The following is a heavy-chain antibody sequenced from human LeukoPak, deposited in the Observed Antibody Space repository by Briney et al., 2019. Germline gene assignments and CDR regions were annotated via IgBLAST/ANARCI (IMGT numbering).Heavy chain of an antibody. CDR1: GGTFSSYA. CDR2: IIPIFGTA. D-gene: IGHD3-10*01. V-gene: IGHV1-69*13. CDR3: AGGGGVYYGSGSYAVDY. Sequence: GASVKVSCKASGGTFSSYAISWVRQAPGQGLEWMGGIIPIFGTANYAQKFQGRVTITADESTSTAYMELSSLRSEDTAVYYCAGGGGVYYGSGSYAVDYWGQGTLVTVSS. J-gene: IGHJ4*02.